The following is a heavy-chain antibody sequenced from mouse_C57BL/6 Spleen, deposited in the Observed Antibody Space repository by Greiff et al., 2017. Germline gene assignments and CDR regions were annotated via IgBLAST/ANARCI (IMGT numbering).Heavy chain of an antibody. CDR3: ARRGWDYARDY. V-gene: IGHV1-69*01. CDR2: IDPSDSYT. J-gene: IGHJ4*01. Sequence: QVQLQQPGAELVMPGASVKLSCKASGYTFTSYWMHWVKQRPGQGLEWIGEIDPSDSYTNYNQKFKGKSTLTVDKSSSTAYMQLSSLTSEDSAVYYCARRGWDYARDYWGQGTSVTVSS. CDR1: GYTFTSYW.